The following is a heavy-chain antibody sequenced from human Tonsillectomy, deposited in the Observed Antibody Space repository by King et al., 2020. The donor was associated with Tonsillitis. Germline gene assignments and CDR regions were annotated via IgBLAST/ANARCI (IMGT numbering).Heavy chain of an antibody. V-gene: IGHV3-73*01. CDR1: GFTFSDST. D-gene: IGHD2-8*01. Sequence: VQLVESGGGLVQPGGSLKLSCAASGFTFSDSTMHWVRQASGKGLEWVGRIRRKTNSYASAYAESGKGRFTISRDDSKNTAYLQMNGLKTEDTAGYYCTRGYCTNGVCYILDYWGQGTQVTVSS. J-gene: IGHJ4*02. CDR2: IRRKTNSYAS. CDR3: TRGYCTNGVCYILDY.